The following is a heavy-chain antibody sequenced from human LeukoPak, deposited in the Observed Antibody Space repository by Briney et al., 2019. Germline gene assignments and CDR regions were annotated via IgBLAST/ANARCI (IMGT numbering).Heavy chain of an antibody. CDR2: IDPSGGST. D-gene: IGHD2-2*01. CDR1: GYTFTSYY. Sequence: ASVKVSCKASGYTFTSYYMHWVRQAPGQGLEWMGIIDPSGGSTSYAQKFQGRVTMTRDTSTSTVYMELSSLRPEDTAVYHCARVHSTEYYFDYWGQGTLVTVSS. J-gene: IGHJ4*02. V-gene: IGHV1-46*01. CDR3: ARVHSTEYYFDY.